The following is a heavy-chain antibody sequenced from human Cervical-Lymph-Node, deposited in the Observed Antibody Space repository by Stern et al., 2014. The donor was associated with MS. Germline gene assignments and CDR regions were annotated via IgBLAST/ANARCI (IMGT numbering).Heavy chain of an antibody. J-gene: IGHJ4*02. CDR2: ISWNSINI. CDR1: GFTFDHYA. Sequence: VQLVESGGGLVQPGRSLRLSCAASGFTFDHYAMHWVRQAPGKGLEWVSGISWNSINIGYADSVKGRFTISRDNAKNSLYLQMNSLRAEDTALYYCAKDLRSYSYPYCYFDFWGQGTLVTVSS. D-gene: IGHD5-18*01. CDR3: AKDLRSYSYPYCYFDF. V-gene: IGHV3-9*01.